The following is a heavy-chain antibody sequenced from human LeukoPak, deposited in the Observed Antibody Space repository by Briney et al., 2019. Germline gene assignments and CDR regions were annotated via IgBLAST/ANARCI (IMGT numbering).Heavy chain of an antibody. CDR3: ARLVNYYDSPDYFDY. CDR1: GGSISSYY. Sequence: SETLSLTCTVSGGSISSYYWSWIRQPPGKGLEWIGYIYYSGSTNYNPSLKSRVTISVDTSKNQFSLKLSSVTAADTAVYYCARLVNYYDSPDYFDYWGQGTLVTVSS. CDR2: IYYSGST. D-gene: IGHD3-22*01. J-gene: IGHJ4*02. V-gene: IGHV4-59*08.